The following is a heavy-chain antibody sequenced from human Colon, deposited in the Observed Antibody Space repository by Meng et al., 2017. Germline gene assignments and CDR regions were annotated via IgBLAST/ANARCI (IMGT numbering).Heavy chain of an antibody. CDR2: INHSGST. CDR1: GGSFSGYY. J-gene: IGHJ6*02. V-gene: IGHV4-34*01. D-gene: IGHD5-12*01. CDR3: ARVVGYSGYDLRYYYYGVDV. Sequence: SETLSLTCAVYGGSFSGYYWSWIRQPPGKGLEWIGEINHSGSTNYNPSLKSRVTISVDTSKNQFSLKLSSVTAADTAVYYCARVVGYSGYDLRYYYYGVDVWGQGTTVTVSS.